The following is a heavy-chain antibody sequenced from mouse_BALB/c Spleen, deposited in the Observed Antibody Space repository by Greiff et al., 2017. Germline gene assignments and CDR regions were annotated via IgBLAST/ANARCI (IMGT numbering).Heavy chain of an antibody. D-gene: IGHD1-2*01. J-gene: IGHJ4*01. V-gene: IGHV5-9-4*01. CDR3: ASDDTTATYAMDY. CDR2: ISSGGSYT. Sequence: EVKLEESGGGLVKPGGSLKLSCAASGFTFSSYAMSWVRQSPEKRLEWVAEISSGGSYTYYPDTVTGRFTISRDNAKNTLYLEMSSLRSEDTAMYYCASDDTTATYAMDYWGQGTSVTVSS. CDR1: GFTFSSYA.